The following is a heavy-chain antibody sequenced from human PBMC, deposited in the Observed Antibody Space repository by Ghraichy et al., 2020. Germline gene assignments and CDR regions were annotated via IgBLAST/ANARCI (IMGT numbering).Heavy chain of an antibody. J-gene: IGHJ4*02. CDR2: IRFDGSNK. Sequence: GGSLILSCAASGFTFTNYGIHWVRQAPGKGLEWVAFIRFDGSNKYYADSVKGRFTISRDNSKNTLYLQMNSLGADDTAVYYCAKDVSKWGAYYFDYWGQGTLVTVSS. CDR1: GFTFTNYG. D-gene: IGHD7-27*01. V-gene: IGHV3-30*02. CDR3: AKDVSKWGAYYFDY.